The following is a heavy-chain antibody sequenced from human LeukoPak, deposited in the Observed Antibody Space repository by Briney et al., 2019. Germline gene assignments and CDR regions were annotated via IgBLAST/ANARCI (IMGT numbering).Heavy chain of an antibody. Sequence: VASVKVSCKASGYTFTNYGVSWVRQAPGQGLEWMGWISVYSYDTNYAQKFQDRVTLTTDTSTTTAYMELRSLRSDDTAVYYCARDLHDFWSGRNGFDIWGQGTMVTVSS. CDR3: ARDLHDFWSGRNGFDI. CDR2: ISVYSYDT. D-gene: IGHD3-3*01. CDR1: GYTFTNYG. V-gene: IGHV1-18*01. J-gene: IGHJ3*02.